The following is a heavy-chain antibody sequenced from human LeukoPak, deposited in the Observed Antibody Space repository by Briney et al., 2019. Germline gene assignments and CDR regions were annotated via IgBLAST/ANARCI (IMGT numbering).Heavy chain of an antibody. CDR1: GFTFDNCA. Sequence: GGSLRLSCVASGFTFDNCAMHWVRQVPGKGLEWVAIISEDGSITYYADSVKGRFSISRDNSKNSLYLQMNSLRREDTAFYYCAKDPRREYYFDFWGQGTRVTVSP. CDR3: AKDPRREYYFDF. D-gene: IGHD3-10*01. V-gene: IGHV3-43*02. J-gene: IGHJ4*02. CDR2: ISEDGSIT.